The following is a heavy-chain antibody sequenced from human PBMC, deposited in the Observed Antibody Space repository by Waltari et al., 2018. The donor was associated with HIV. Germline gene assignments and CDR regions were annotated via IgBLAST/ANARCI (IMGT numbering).Heavy chain of an antibody. CDR3: ARVPQGRLGELSTYYFDY. CDR2: INPNSGGT. J-gene: IGHJ4*02. D-gene: IGHD3-16*01. Sequence: QVQLVQSGALVKKPGASVKVSCKTSGYTFSDNYIHWMRQAPGQGPEWMGWINPNSGGTNYAQRVQDRVTLTRDTHISTVFMDRSRLASDDTAVYYCARVPQGRLGELSTYYFDYWGQGSLVIVSS. V-gene: IGHV1-2*02. CDR1: GYTFSDNY.